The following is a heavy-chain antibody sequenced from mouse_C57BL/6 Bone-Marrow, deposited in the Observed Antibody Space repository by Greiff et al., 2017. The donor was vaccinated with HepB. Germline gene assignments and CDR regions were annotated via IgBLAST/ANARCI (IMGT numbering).Heavy chain of an antibody. CDR3: TTDHYYGRP. CDR2: IDPENGDT. D-gene: IGHD1-1*01. Sequence: EVQLQQSGAELVRPGASVKLSCTASGFNIKDDYMHWVKQRPEQGLEWIGWIDPENGDTEYASKFQGKATITADTSSNTAYLQLSSLTSEDAAVYYCTTDHYYGRPWGQGTLVTVSA. J-gene: IGHJ3*01. V-gene: IGHV14-4*01. CDR1: GFNIKDDY.